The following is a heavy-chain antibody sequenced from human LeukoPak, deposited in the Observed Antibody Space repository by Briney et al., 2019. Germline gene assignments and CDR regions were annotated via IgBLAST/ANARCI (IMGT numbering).Heavy chain of an antibody. J-gene: IGHJ4*02. Sequence: SETLSLTCAVSGGSISSSNWWSWVRQPPGKGLEWIGEIYHSGSTNYNPSLKSRVTISVDKSKNQFSLKLSSVTAADTAVYYCARDRGYYGSGSYSQGSYFDYWGQGSLVTVSS. V-gene: IGHV4-4*02. CDR2: IYHSGST. CDR3: ARDRGYYGSGSYSQGSYFDY. CDR1: GGSISSSNW. D-gene: IGHD3-10*01.